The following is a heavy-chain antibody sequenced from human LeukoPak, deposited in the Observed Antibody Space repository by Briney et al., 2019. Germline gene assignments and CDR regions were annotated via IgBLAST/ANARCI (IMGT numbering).Heavy chain of an antibody. Sequence: ASVKVSCKASGYTFTGYYMHWVRQAPGQGLEWMGWINPNNGGTKYAQKFQGRATMTRDTSISTAHMELSSLKSDDTAVYYCARERSSWFDPWGQGTLVTVSS. CDR1: GYTFTGYY. CDR2: INPNNGGT. D-gene: IGHD1-26*01. J-gene: IGHJ5*02. CDR3: ARERSSWFDP. V-gene: IGHV1-2*02.